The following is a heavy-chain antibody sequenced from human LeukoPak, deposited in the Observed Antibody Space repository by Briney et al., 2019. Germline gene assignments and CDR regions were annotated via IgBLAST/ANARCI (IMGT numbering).Heavy chain of an antibody. Sequence: PGGSLRLSCAASGFTFNSYWMNWVREAPGEGLEWVANIKRDGREKYYEDSVKGRFTISRDNAKNSLDLQMNRLRAEKTAVYYCAKNTQYSGYYDCWGQGPLVAVSS. CDR3: AKNTQYSGYYDC. D-gene: IGHD6-6*01. J-gene: IGHJ4*02. CDR2: IKRDGREK. CDR1: GFTFNSYW. V-gene: IGHV3-7*03.